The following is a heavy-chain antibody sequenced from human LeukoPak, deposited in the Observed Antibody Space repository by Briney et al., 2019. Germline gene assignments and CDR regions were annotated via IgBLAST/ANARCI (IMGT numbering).Heavy chain of an antibody. V-gene: IGHV5-51*01. Sequence: GESLKISCKGSGYSFTSYWIGWVRQMPGKGLEWMGIIYPGDSDTRYSPSFQGQVTISADKSISTAYLQWSSLKASDTAMYYCARRFDFWNGYLLAVGAFDIWGQGTMVTVSS. CDR2: IYPGDSDT. CDR1: GYSFTSYW. CDR3: ARRFDFWNGYLLAVGAFDI. D-gene: IGHD3-3*01. J-gene: IGHJ3*02.